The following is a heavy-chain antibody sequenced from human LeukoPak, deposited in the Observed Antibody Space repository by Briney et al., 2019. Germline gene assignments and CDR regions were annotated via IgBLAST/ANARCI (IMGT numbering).Heavy chain of an antibody. Sequence: SETLSLTCTVSGGSISSGSYYWSWIRQPAGKGLEWIGRIYTSGSTNYNPSLKSRVTMSVDTSKNQFSLKLSSVTAADTAVYYCARMVPAAKGFDYWGQGTLVTVSS. J-gene: IGHJ4*02. CDR3: ARMVPAAKGFDY. CDR1: GGSISSGSYY. V-gene: IGHV4-61*02. D-gene: IGHD2-2*01. CDR2: IYTSGST.